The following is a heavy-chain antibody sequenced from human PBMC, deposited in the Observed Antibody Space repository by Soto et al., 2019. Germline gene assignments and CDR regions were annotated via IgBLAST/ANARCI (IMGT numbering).Heavy chain of an antibody. CDR1: GGSISSSSYY. D-gene: IGHD3-3*01. V-gene: IGHV4-39*01. CDR2: IYYSGST. CDR3: ARLSNLASSITFRPKFGVVMHNWFDP. Sequence: QSQTLSLTCTVSGGSISSSSYYWGWIRQPPGKGLEWIGSIYYSGSTYYNPSLKSRVTISVDTSKNQFSLKLSSVTAADTAVYYCARLSNLASSITFRPKFGVVMHNWFDPWGQGTLVTVSS. J-gene: IGHJ5*02.